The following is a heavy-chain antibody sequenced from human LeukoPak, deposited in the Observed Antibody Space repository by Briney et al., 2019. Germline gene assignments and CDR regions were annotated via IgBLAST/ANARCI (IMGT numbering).Heavy chain of an antibody. CDR2: IHYSGST. D-gene: IGHD1/OR15-1a*01. Sequence: PPETLSLTCTVSGVSISGYYWSWLRQPPGKGLEWIGYIHYSGSTNSNPSLQSRAAISLDASRNQFSLRLTSVTAADTAVYYCARLRDLNNVFDHGGEASLATISS. J-gene: IGHJ4*02. CDR1: GVSISGYY. V-gene: IGHV4-59*08. CDR3: ARLRDLNNVFDH.